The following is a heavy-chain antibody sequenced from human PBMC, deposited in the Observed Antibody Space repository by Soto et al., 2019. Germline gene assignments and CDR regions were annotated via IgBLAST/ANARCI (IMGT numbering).Heavy chain of an antibody. Sequence: SETLSLTCSVYGGSFSGYYWSWIRQPPGKGLEWIGEINHSGSTNYNPSLKSRVTISVDTSKNQFSLKLSSVTAADTAVYYCASGLGSSWSNANRNTYSRGWYLGTHRYYYGMDVWRPRTTATVS. J-gene: IGHJ6*02. V-gene: IGHV4-34*01. CDR2: INHSGST. CDR3: ASGLGSSWSNANRNTYSRGWYLGTHRYYYGMDV. CDR1: GGSFSGYY. D-gene: IGHD6-19*01.